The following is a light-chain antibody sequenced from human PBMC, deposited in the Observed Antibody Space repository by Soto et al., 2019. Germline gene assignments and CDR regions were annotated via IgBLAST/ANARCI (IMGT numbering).Light chain of an antibody. J-gene: IGLJ1*01. CDR2: DVN. Sequence: QSALTQPASVSGSPGQSIAISCTGTSVEVGGFEYVSWYQQHPGKVPKLMIYDVNNRPSGVSNRFSGSKSGNTASLTISGLQAEDEADYFCSSYTSSNTYVFGTGTRSPS. CDR1: SVEVGGFEY. V-gene: IGLV2-14*03. CDR3: SSYTSSNTYV.